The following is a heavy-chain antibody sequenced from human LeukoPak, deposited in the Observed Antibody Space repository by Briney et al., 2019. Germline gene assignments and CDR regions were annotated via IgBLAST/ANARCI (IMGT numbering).Heavy chain of an antibody. D-gene: IGHD3-9*01. J-gene: IGHJ6*02. Sequence: ASVKVSCKASGYTFTSYDINWVRQATGQGLEWMGWMNPNSGNTGYAQKFQGRVTMTGNTSISTAYMELSSLRSEDTAVYYCATKGILTGYSKHYYYYGMDVWGQGTTVTVSS. V-gene: IGHV1-8*01. CDR2: MNPNSGNT. CDR3: ATKGILTGYSKHYYYYGMDV. CDR1: GYTFTSYD.